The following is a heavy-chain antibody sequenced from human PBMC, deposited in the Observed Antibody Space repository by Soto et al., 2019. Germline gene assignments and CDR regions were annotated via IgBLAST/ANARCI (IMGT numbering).Heavy chain of an antibody. Sequence: GGSLRLSCAASVFLFSGSAVHWVRQASGKGLEWVGRILSKAGNYATAYPASMKGRFTISRDDSENTAFLQMNSLKTEDTAVYYCIRGGSPYYYDYWGQGTLVTVSS. CDR1: VFLFSGSA. J-gene: IGHJ4*02. CDR2: ILSKAGNYAT. V-gene: IGHV3-73*01. CDR3: IRGGSPYYYDY.